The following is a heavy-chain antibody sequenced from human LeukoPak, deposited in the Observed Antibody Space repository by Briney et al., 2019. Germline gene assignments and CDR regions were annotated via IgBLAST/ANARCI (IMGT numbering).Heavy chain of an antibody. V-gene: IGHV1-69*06. Sequence: SVKVSCKASGGTFSSYAISWVRQAPGQGLEWMGGIIPIFGTANYAQKFQGRVTITADKSTSTAYMELSSLRSEDTAVYYCATQGARSIADPYYYYYMDVWGKGTTVTVSS. CDR1: GGTFSSYA. CDR2: IIPIFGTA. D-gene: IGHD6-6*01. CDR3: ATQGARSIADPYYYYYMDV. J-gene: IGHJ6*03.